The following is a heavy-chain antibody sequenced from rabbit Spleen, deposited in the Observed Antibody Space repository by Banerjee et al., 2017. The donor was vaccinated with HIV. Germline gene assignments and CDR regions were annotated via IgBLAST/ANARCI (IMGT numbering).Heavy chain of an antibody. D-gene: IGHD4-1*01. CDR1: GFDFSSYG. Sequence: QEQLVESGGGLVQPGGSLKLSCKASGFDFSSYGVSWVRQAPGKGLEWIGYIDPVFGSTYYASWVNGRFTISSHNAQNTLYLQLNSLTAADTATYFCVREVAAKFNLWGQGTLVTVS. CDR2: IDPVFGST. CDR3: VREVAAKFNL. J-gene: IGHJ4*01. V-gene: IGHV1S47*01.